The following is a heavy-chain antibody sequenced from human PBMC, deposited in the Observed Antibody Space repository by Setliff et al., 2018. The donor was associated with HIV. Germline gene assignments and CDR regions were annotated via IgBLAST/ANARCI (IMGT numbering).Heavy chain of an antibody. CDR3: TTGDTNPIYPQYMDI. V-gene: IGHV3-21*01. D-gene: IGHD2-21*01. J-gene: IGHJ6*03. CDR1: GFSFRDYY. CDR2: ISRTSSYI. Sequence: GGSLRLSCAASGFSFRDYYMNWVRQAPGKGLEWVSSISRTSSYIYYVDSVKGRFTISRDNAKNSLYLQMNSLRVEDTAVYYCTTGDTNPIYPQYMDIWGRGTTVTVSS.